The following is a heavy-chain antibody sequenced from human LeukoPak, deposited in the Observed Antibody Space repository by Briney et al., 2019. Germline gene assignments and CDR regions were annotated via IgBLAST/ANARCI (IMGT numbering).Heavy chain of an antibody. V-gene: IGHV1-8*01. CDR2: MNPNSGNT. CDR3: ASTMARGYYYYGMDV. Sequence: ASVKVSCKASGYTFASYDINWVRQATGQGLEWMGWMNPNSGNTGYAQKFQGRVTMTRNTSISTAYMELSSLRSEDTAVYYCASTMARGYYYYGMDVWGQGTTVTVSS. D-gene: IGHD3-10*01. CDR1: GYTFASYD. J-gene: IGHJ6*02.